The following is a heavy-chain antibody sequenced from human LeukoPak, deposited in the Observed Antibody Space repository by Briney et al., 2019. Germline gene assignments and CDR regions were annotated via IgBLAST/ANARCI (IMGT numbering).Heavy chain of an antibody. V-gene: IGHV3-7*01. D-gene: IGHD3-10*01. CDR2: IKQDGSEK. J-gene: IGHJ5*02. CDR1: GFTFSRYE. CDR3: ARRSLREASNRFDP. Sequence: GGSLRLSCAASGFTFSRYEMNWVRQAPGKGLEWVANIKQDGSEKYYVDSVKGRFTISRDNAKNSLYLQMNSLRAEDTAVYYCARRSLREASNRFDPWGQGTLVTVSS.